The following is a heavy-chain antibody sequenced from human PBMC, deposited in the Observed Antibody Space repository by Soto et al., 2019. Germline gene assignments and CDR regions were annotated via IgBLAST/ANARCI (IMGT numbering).Heavy chain of an antibody. D-gene: IGHD2-15*01. CDR1: GFTFSTYA. CDR3: AKRRGAGGHFDY. Sequence: EVELLESGGGLVQPEGSLRISCAASGFTFSTYAMGWVRQAPGKGLEWVSVVSSGGGTHYADSVKGRFTVSRDNSKNTLSLQMNSLRADDTAVYYCAKRRGAGGHFDYWGQGALVTVSS. V-gene: IGHV3-23*01. J-gene: IGHJ4*02. CDR2: VSSGGGT.